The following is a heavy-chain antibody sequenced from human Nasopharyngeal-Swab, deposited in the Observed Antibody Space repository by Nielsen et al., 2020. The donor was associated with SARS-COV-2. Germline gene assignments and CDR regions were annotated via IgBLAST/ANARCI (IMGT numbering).Heavy chain of an antibody. D-gene: IGHD3-10*01. V-gene: IGHV3-48*01. J-gene: IGHJ5*02. CDR2: ISGSSSTI. CDR1: GFTFSSYS. CDR3: ARDYPGIRWFDP. Sequence: GESLKISCAASGFTFSSYSMNWVRQAPGKGLEWVSYISGSSSTIYYADSVKGRFTISRDNAKNSLYLQMNSLRAEDTAVYYCARDYPGIRWFDPWGQGTLVTVSS.